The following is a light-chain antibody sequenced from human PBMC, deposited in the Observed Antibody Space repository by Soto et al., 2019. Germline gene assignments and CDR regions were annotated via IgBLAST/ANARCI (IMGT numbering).Light chain of an antibody. V-gene: IGLV2-8*01. Sequence: QSVLTQPPSASGSPGQSVTISCTGTSSDVGAYDFVSWFQQHPGKAPKLIIYQVTKRPSGVPYRFSGSKSGNTASLTVSGLQAEDEADYYCAAWDDRLTGQRVFGGGTKVTVL. CDR2: QVT. J-gene: IGLJ3*02. CDR3: AAWDDRLTGQRV. CDR1: SSDVGAYDF.